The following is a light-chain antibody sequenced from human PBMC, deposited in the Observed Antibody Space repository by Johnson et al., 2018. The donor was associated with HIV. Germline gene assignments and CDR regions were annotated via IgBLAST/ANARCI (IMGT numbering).Light chain of an antibody. CDR2: KND. V-gene: IGLV1-51*02. CDR3: GTWDSCLSAEV. Sequence: QSVLTQPPSVSAAPGQKVTISCSRNYSNFGNNYVSWYQQLPGTAPKLLIYKNDKRPSGIPDRFSGSKSGTSATLGITGLQTGDAADYYCGTWDSCLSAEVFGTATKFTVL. J-gene: IGLJ1*01. CDR1: YSNFGNNY.